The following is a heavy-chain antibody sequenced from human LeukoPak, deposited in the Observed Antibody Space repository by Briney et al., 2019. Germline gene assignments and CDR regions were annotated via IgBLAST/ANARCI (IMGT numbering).Heavy chain of an antibody. Sequence: GGSLRLSCAASGFTFSSYSMNWVRQAPGKGLEWVSYISSSSSIIYYANPVKGRFTISRDNAKNSLYLQMNSLRVQDTAVYYCARGGGNSGYFQHWGQGTLVTVSS. J-gene: IGHJ1*01. CDR2: ISSSSSII. CDR3: ARGGGNSGYFQH. CDR1: GFTFSSYS. V-gene: IGHV3-48*01. D-gene: IGHD4-23*01.